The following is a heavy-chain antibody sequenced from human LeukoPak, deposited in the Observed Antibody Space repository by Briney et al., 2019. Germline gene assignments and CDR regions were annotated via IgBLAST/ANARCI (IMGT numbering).Heavy chain of an antibody. CDR3: ARDRRGFDP. Sequence: GASVKVSCKASGYTFANYGISWVRQAPGQGLEWMGRIIPILGIANYAQKFQGRVTITADKSTSTAYMELSSLRSEDTAVYYCARDRRGFDPWGQGTLVTVSS. V-gene: IGHV1-69*04. J-gene: IGHJ5*02. CDR1: GYTFANYG. CDR2: IIPILGIA.